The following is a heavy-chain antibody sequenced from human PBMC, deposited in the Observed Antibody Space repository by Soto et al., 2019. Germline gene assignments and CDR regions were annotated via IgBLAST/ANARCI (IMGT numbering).Heavy chain of an antibody. D-gene: IGHD2-2*01. CDR3: ARIPWGYCSSTSCTDDAFDI. J-gene: IGHJ3*02. CDR1: GFTFSSYA. Sequence: GGSLRLSCAASGFTFSSYAMHWVRQAPGKGLEYVSAISSNGGSTYYANSVKGRFTISRDNSKNTLYFKMGSLRAEDMAGYYCARIPWGYCSSTSCTDDAFDIWGQGTMVTVSS. CDR2: ISSNGGST. V-gene: IGHV3-64*01.